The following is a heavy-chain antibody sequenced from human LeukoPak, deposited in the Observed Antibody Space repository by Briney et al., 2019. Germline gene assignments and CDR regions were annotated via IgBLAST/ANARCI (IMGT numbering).Heavy chain of an antibody. D-gene: IGHD5-24*01. V-gene: IGHV4-39*07. J-gene: IGHJ2*01. CDR2: IYYSGST. CDR3: PRKRVPAPPEIATIEWYFDL. CDR1: GGSISSSSYY. Sequence: PSETLSLTCTVSGGSISSSSYYWGWIRQPPGKGLEWIGSIYYSGSTYYNPSLKSRVTISVDTSKNQFSLKLSSVTAADTAVYSCPRKRVPAPPEIATIEWYFDLWAVAPWSLPPQ.